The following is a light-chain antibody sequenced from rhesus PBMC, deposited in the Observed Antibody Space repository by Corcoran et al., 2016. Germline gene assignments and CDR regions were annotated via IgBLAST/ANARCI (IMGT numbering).Light chain of an antibody. CDR3: QHYYSTPWT. V-gene: IGKV1-25*01. Sequence: DIQMTQSPSSLSASVGDRVTITCRASQGILNDLAWYQQKPGETPKLLIYEASSLQSGIPSRFSGRGSGTYFTLTISSLQPENFATYCGQHYYSTPWTFGQGTKVEIK. CDR1: QGILND. CDR2: EAS. J-gene: IGKJ1*01.